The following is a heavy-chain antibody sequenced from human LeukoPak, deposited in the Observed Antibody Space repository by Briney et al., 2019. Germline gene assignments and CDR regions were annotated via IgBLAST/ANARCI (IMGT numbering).Heavy chain of an antibody. CDR1: GGSISSSNW. CDR3: ARGIQLWLRGHYYYMDV. D-gene: IGHD5-18*01. V-gene: IGHV4-4*02. J-gene: IGHJ6*03. Sequence: SETLSLTCAVSGGSISSSNWWSWVRQPPGKGLEWIGEIYHSGSTNYNPSLKSRVTISVDKSKNQFSLKLSSVTAADTAVYYCARGIQLWLRGHYYYMDVWGKGTTVTVSS. CDR2: IYHSGST.